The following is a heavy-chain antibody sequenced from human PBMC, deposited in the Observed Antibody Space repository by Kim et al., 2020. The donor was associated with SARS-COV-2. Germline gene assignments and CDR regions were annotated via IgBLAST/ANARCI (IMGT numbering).Heavy chain of an antibody. CDR2: INHSGST. Sequence: SETLSLTCAVYGGSFSGYYWSWIRQPPGKGLEWIGEINHSGSTNYNPSLKSRVTISVDTSKNQFSLKLSSVTAADTAVYYCARAPTYYYGSGLGGFDYWGQGTLVTVSS. CDR1: GGSFSGYY. V-gene: IGHV4-34*01. D-gene: IGHD3-10*01. J-gene: IGHJ4*02. CDR3: ARAPTYYYGSGLGGFDY.